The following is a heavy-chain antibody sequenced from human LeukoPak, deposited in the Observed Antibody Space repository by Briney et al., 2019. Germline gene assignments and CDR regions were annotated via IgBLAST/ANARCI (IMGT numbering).Heavy chain of an antibody. D-gene: IGHD6-13*01. CDR2: IYYSGPT. J-gene: IGHJ4*02. CDR3: ARLLRQQLVDF. V-gene: IGHV4-39*01. Sequence: SETLSLTCTVSGGSISSSGYFWGWIRQPPGKGLEWIGTIYYSGPTYYNPSLKSRVTMSVDTSKNQFSLKLSSVPAADTAVYYCARLLRQQLVDFWGQGTLVTVSS. CDR1: GGSISSSGYF.